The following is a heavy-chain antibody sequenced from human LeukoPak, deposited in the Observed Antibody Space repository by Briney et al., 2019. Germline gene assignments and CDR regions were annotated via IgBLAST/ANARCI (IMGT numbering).Heavy chain of an antibody. V-gene: IGHV5-51*01. J-gene: IGHJ4*02. D-gene: IGHD6-19*01. Sequence: KPGESLKISCKGSGYSFTSYWIGWVRQMPGKGLEWMGIIYPGDSDTRYSPSFQGQVTISADKSISTAYLQWSSLKASDTAMYYCARLHWVAVAGTRHLEFDYWGQGTLVTVSS. CDR2: IYPGDSDT. CDR1: GYSFTSYW. CDR3: ARLHWVAVAGTRHLEFDY.